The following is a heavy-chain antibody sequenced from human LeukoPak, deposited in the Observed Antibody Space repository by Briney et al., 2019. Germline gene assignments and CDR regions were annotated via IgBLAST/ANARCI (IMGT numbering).Heavy chain of an antibody. J-gene: IGHJ5*02. CDR1: GFSFSTYG. CDR3: ARDLGLRYGSGAYRFDP. D-gene: IGHD3-10*01. V-gene: IGHV3-33*08. CDR2: IWYDGSHR. Sequence: PGGSLRLSCAAYGFSFSTYGMHWVRQAPGKRLESVAVIWYDGSHRYYADSVKGRFTISRDMSNNTLYLQMNNLRVDDTALYYCARDLGLRYGSGAYRFDPWGQGTQVIVSS.